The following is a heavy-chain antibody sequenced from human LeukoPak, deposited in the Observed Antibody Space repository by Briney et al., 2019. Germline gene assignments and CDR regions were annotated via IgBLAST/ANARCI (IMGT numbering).Heavy chain of an antibody. J-gene: IGHJ4*02. Sequence: GGSLRLSCAASGFTFSNYNMNWVRQPPGKGLQWVSYISSSSNIIYYADSVKGRFTISRDNAKNSLFLQMNSLTAEDTAVYYCARDFAREFTIDYWGQGTLVTVSS. CDR1: GFTFSNYN. V-gene: IGHV3-48*01. CDR2: ISSSSNII. D-gene: IGHD3-10*01. CDR3: ARDFAREFTIDY.